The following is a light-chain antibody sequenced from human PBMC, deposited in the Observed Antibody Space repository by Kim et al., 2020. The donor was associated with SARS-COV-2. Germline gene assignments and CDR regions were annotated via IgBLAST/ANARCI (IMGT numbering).Light chain of an antibody. J-gene: IGLJ3*02. V-gene: IGLV10-54*01. CDR3: SAWDSSLSAWV. Sequence: QTATLTCTENSNNVGNQGAAWLQQHQGHPPKLLSYRNNNRPSGISERLSASRSGNTASLTITGLQPEDEADYYCSAWDSSLSAWVFGGGTQLTVL. CDR2: RNN. CDR1: SNNVGNQG.